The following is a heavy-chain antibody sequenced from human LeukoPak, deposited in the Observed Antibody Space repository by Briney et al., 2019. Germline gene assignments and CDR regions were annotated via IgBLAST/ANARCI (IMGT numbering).Heavy chain of an antibody. V-gene: IGHV3-33*06. D-gene: IGHD5-18*01. Sequence: PGRSLRLSCAASGFTFSSYGMHWVRQAPGKGLEWVAVIWYDGSNKYYADSVKGRFTISRDNSKNTLYLQMNSLRAEDTAVYYCAKGGNTAMAFDYWGQGTLVTVSS. CDR2: IWYDGSNK. J-gene: IGHJ4*02. CDR1: GFTFSSYG. CDR3: AKGGNTAMAFDY.